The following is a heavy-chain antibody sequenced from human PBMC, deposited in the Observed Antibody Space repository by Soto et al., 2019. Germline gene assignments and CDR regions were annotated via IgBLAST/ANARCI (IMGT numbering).Heavy chain of an antibody. J-gene: IGHJ5*02. V-gene: IGHV1-69*02. Sequence: QVQLVQSGPEVKMPGSSVKVSCKASGDTFNSYTINWVRQAPGQGLQWMGRTIPILAMSNYALKFQGRVTITADKSTTTAYMELSRRRSDDTAVYYCAASYGSGSRALDSWGQGTLVTVSS. D-gene: IGHD3-10*01. CDR1: GDTFNSYT. CDR3: AASYGSGSRALDS. CDR2: TIPILAMS.